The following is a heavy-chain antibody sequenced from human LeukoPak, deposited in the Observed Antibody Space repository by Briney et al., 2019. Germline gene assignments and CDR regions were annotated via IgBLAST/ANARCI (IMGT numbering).Heavy chain of an antibody. CDR2: IKKDGSEE. CDR1: GFIFSDYS. CDR3: ARSNPNRNALDL. J-gene: IGHJ3*01. D-gene: IGHD1-14*01. Sequence: RPGRSLRLSCDASGFIFSDYSMNWVRQAPGRGLEWVANIKKDGSEENYLDSVKGRFTVSRDNAKNSLYLQMNSLRGEDTAIYYCARSNPNRNALDLWGQGTMVTISS. V-gene: IGHV3-7*01.